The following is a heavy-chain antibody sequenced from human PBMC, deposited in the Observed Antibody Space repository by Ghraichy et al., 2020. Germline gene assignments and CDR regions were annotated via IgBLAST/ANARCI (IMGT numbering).Heavy chain of an antibody. CDR1: GFTFSSYW. Sequence: GGSLRLSCAASGFTFSSYWMSWVRQAPGKGLEWVANIKQDGSEKYYVDSVKGRFTISRDNAKNSLYLQMNSLRAEDTAVYYCARAGSSGWYDYYGMDVWGQGATVTVSS. V-gene: IGHV3-7*01. J-gene: IGHJ6*02. D-gene: IGHD6-19*01. CDR2: IKQDGSEK. CDR3: ARAGSSGWYDYYGMDV.